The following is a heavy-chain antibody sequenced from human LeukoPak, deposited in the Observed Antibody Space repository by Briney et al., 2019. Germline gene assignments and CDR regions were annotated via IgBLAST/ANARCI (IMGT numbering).Heavy chain of an antibody. V-gene: IGHV3-23*01. Sequence: PGGSLRLSCAASGFTFSSYAMSWVRQAPGKGLEWVSAISGSGGSTYYADSVKCRFTISRDNSKNTLYLQMNSLRAEDTAVYYCAKDLAAAVVDGMDVWGKGTTVTVSS. J-gene: IGHJ6*04. CDR3: AKDLAAAVVDGMDV. CDR2: ISGSGGST. CDR1: GFTFSSYA. D-gene: IGHD6-13*01.